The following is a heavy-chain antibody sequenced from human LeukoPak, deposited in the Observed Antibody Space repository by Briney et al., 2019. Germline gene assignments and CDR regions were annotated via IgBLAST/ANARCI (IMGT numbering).Heavy chain of an antibody. CDR1: GYSISNDYY. CDR3: ARDGVATIRGVVDY. J-gene: IGHJ4*02. Sequence: PSETLSLTCTVSGYSISNDYYWGWIRQPPGKGLEWIGSIYHSGSTYYNPSLKSRVTISVDTSKNQFSLKLSSVTAADTAVYYCARDGVATIRGVVDYWGQGTLVTVSS. CDR2: IYHSGST. V-gene: IGHV4-38-2*02. D-gene: IGHD5-12*01.